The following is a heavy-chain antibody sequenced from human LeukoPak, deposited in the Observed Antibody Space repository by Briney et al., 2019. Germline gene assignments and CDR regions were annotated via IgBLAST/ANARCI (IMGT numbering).Heavy chain of an antibody. J-gene: IGHJ6*03. CDR3: ARVPGQSPYYSMDV. Sequence: GASVKVSCKASGYTFTSYDINWVRQATGQGLEWMGWMNPNSGNTGYAQKFQGRVTMTRNTSISTAYMELSSLRSEDTAVYYCARVPGQSPYYSMDVWAKGPRSPSP. CDR2: MNPNSGNT. V-gene: IGHV1-8*01. CDR1: GYTFTSYD.